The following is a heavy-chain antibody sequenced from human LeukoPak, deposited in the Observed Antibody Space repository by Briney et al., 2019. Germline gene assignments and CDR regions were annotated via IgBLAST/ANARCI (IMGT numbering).Heavy chain of an antibody. CDR3: AREYSSSSGKALDY. D-gene: IGHD6-6*01. CDR1: SGSLGSYH. CDR2: IYTSGST. J-gene: IGHJ4*02. V-gene: IGHV4-4*07. Sequence: SETLSLTCTVSSGSLGSYHWNWLRQPAGKGLEWIGHIYTSGSTNYNPSLKSRVTMSVDTSQNHFSLKLNSVTAADTAFYYCAREYSSSSGKALDYWGQGTLVTVSS.